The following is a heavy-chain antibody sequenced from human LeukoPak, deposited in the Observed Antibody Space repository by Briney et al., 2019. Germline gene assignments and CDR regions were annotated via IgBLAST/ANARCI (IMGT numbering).Heavy chain of an antibody. CDR3: ARDVERQTMIVVSEWVVGAFDI. CDR1: GYTFTSYY. J-gene: IGHJ3*02. Sequence: ASVKVSCKASGYTFTSYYMHWVRQAPGQGLEWMGIINPSGGSTSYAQKFQGRVTMTRDTSTSTVYMELSSLRSEDTAVYCCARDVERQTMIVVSEWVVGAFDIWGQGTMVTVSS. V-gene: IGHV1-46*01. D-gene: IGHD3-22*01. CDR2: INPSGGST.